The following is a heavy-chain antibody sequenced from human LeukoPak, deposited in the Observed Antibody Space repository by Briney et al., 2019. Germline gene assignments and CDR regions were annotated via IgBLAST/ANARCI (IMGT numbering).Heavy chain of an antibody. CDR1: GYSFTSYW. V-gene: IGHV5-51*01. CDR2: IYPGDSDI. D-gene: IGHD3-10*01. CDR3: AKKRQHFGSGNTPDFDY. J-gene: IGHJ4*02. Sequence: GESLKISCKGSGYSFTSYWIGWVRQMTGKGLEWMGIIYPGDSDIRYSPSFQGHVTISADKSISTAYLQWRSLKASDTAMYYCAKKRQHFGSGNTPDFDYWGQGTLVSVSS.